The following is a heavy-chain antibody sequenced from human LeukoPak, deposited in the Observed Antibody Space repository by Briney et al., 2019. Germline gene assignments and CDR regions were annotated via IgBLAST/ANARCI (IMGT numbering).Heavy chain of an antibody. V-gene: IGHV1-8*01. CDR2: MNPNSGNT. CDR1: GYTFTSYD. D-gene: IGHD5-18*01. J-gene: IGHJ5*02. CDR3: ARDEDSFGYSYGYWEGGYNWFDP. Sequence: ASVKVSCKASGYTFTSYDINWVRQATGQGLEWMGWMNPNSGNTGYAQKFQGRVTMTRNTSISTAYMELSSLRSEDTAVYYCARDEDSFGYSYGYWEGGYNWFDPWGQGTLVTVSS.